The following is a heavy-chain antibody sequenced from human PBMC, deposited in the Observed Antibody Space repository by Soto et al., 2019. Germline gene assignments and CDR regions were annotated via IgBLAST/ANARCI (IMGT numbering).Heavy chain of an antibody. Sequence: QVQLVQSGAEVKKPGSSVKVSCKASGGTFSSYTISWVRQAPGQGLEWMGRIIPILGIANYAQKFQGRVTITADKPPRTAYMELSSLRSEDTAVYFCAGSIAAASDWFDPWGQGTLVTVSS. J-gene: IGHJ5*02. CDR3: AGSIAAASDWFDP. D-gene: IGHD6-25*01. CDR2: IIPILGIA. CDR1: GGTFSSYT. V-gene: IGHV1-69*02.